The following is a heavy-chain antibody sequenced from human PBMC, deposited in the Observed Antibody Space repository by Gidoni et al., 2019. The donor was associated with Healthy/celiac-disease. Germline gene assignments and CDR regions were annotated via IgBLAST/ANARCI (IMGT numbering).Heavy chain of an antibody. V-gene: IGHV5-51*01. CDR3: TRHRDDYNLRAFDI. CDR1: GYSFTNYW. CDR2: IYPGDSDT. J-gene: IGHJ3*02. D-gene: IGHD4-4*01. Sequence: EVQLVQSGAAVKKPGESLKISCKGSGYSFTNYWIGWVRQMPGKGLEWMGIIYPGDSDTRYSPSFQGQVTISADRSISTAYLQWSSLKASDTAMYYCTRHRDDYNLRAFDIWGQGTMVTVSS.